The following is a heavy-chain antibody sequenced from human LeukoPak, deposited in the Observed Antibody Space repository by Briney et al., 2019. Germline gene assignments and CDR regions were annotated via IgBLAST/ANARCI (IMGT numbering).Heavy chain of an antibody. J-gene: IGHJ1*01. CDR3: AKDPGYDFWSGYSPFAEYFQH. D-gene: IGHD3-3*01. Sequence: GGSLRLSCAASGFTFSSYAMSWVRQAPGKGLEWVSAISGSGGSTYYADSVKGRFTISRDNSKNTLYLQMNSLRAEDTAVYYCAKDPGYDFWSGYSPFAEYFQHWGQGTLVTVSS. V-gene: IGHV3-23*01. CDR1: GFTFSSYA. CDR2: ISGSGGST.